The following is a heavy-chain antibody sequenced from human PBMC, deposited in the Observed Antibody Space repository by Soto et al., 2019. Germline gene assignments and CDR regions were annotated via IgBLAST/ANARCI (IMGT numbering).Heavy chain of an antibody. CDR3: AREAVEQWLTYYYYYGMDV. J-gene: IGHJ6*02. CDR1: GVTFSSYA. Sequence: QPGGSLRLSCAASGVTFSSYAMHWVRQAPGKGLEWVAVISYDGSNKYYADSVKGRFTISRDNSKNTLYLQMNSLRAEDTAVYYCAREAVEQWLTYYYYYGMDVWGQGTTVTVSS. V-gene: IGHV3-30-3*01. CDR2: ISYDGSNK. D-gene: IGHD6-19*01.